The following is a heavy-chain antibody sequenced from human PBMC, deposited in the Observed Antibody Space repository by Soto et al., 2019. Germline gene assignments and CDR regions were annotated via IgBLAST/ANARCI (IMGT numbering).Heavy chain of an antibody. CDR2: ISSSSSYI. CDR3: ARQGIVATMPIYYYYYMDV. V-gene: IGHV3-21*01. J-gene: IGHJ6*03. Sequence: GGSLRLSCAASGFTFSSYSMNWVRQAPGKGLEWVSSISSSSSYIYYADSVKGRFTISRDNAKNSLYLQMNSLRAEDTAVYYCARQGIVATMPIYYYYYMDVWGKGTTVTVSS. D-gene: IGHD5-12*01. CDR1: GFTFSSYS.